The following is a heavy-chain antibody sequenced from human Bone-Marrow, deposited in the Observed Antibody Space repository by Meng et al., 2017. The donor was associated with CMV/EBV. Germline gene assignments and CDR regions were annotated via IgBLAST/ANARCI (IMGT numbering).Heavy chain of an antibody. CDR2: IHPHRGDT. J-gene: IGHJ4*02. V-gene: IGHV1-2*02. CDR3: ARDNNWGPDY. Sequence: ASVKVSCKASGYTFTAHYFHWVRQAPGQGLEWVGWIHPHRGDTNYAQQFQGRVTLTRDTSINTGYMELTRLTSDDTAVYYCARDNNWGPDYWGQGTLVTVSS. D-gene: IGHD7-27*01. CDR1: GYTFTAHY.